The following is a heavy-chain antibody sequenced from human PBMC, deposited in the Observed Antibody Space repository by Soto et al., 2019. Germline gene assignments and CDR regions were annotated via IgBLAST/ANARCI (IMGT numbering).Heavy chain of an antibody. Sequence: HPWGSLRLSCTASGFTFSNYGINWFRQSPGKGLEWVSAISGDGDRTYYPDSVKGRFSISRDNSKNTLFLQMNSLRAEDTAVYYCAKERGFMQPFDYWGQGTLVTVSS. CDR3: AKERGFMQPFDY. CDR2: ISGDGDRT. V-gene: IGHV3-23*01. CDR1: GFTFSNYG. J-gene: IGHJ4*02. D-gene: IGHD5-12*01.